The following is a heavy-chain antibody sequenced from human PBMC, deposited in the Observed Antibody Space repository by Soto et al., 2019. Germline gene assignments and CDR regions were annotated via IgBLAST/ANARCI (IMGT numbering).Heavy chain of an antibody. D-gene: IGHD6-13*01. Sequence: GGSLRLSCAASGFTFSSYGMHWVRQAPGKGLEWVAVISYDGSNKYYADSVKGRFTISRDNSKNSLYLQMNSLRAEDTAVYYCASECDSSSFGAFDIWGQGTMVTVSS. V-gene: IGHV3-33*01. CDR3: ASECDSSSFGAFDI. CDR1: GFTFSSYG. J-gene: IGHJ3*02. CDR2: ISYDGSNK.